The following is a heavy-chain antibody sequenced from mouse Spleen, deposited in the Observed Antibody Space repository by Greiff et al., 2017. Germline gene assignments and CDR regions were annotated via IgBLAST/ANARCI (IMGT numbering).Heavy chain of an antibody. Sequence: VQLQQSGAELVRPGASVTLSCKASGYTFTDYEMHWVKQTPVHGLEWIGAIDPETGGTAYNQKFKGKAILTADKSSSTAYMELRSLTSEDSAVYYCTRYWDEAWFAYWGQGTLVTVSA. J-gene: IGHJ3*01. CDR2: IDPETGGT. D-gene: IGHD4-1*01. V-gene: IGHV1-15*01. CDR1: GYTFTDYE. CDR3: TRYWDEAWFAY.